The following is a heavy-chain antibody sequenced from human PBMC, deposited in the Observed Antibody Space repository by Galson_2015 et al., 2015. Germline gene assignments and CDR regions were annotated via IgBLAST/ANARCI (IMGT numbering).Heavy chain of an antibody. CDR1: GFSLTSTEMR. CDR3: ARARFDAFDV. J-gene: IGHJ3*01. CDR2: IAGDDDK. V-gene: IGHV2-70*04. Sequence: PALVTPTPTLTLTCIFSGFSLTSTEMRVGWIRQPPGKALEWLALIAGDDDKFYSTSLKTRLTISKDTSKNQVLFTMSNMDSEDTATYYCARARFDAFDVWGQGTMVTVSS.